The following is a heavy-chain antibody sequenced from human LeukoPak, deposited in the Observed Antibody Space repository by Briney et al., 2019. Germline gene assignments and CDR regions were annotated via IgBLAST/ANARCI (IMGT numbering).Heavy chain of an antibody. CDR3: ARGNTAMVTL. CDR2: ISGSGGNT. D-gene: IGHD5-18*01. J-gene: IGHJ4*02. V-gene: IGHV3-23*01. Sequence: GGSLRLSCAASGLTFSSYAMNWVRQAPGKGLEWVSAISGSGGNTYYADSVKGRFTISRDNSKNTLYLQMNSLRAEDTAVYYCARGNTAMVTLWGQGTLVTVSS. CDR1: GLTFSSYA.